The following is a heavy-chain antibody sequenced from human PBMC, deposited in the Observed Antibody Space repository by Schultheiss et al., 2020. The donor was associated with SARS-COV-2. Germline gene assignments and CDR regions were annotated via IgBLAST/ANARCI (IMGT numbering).Heavy chain of an antibody. CDR2: IYHSGST. CDR3: AREHSSSWSPIDY. J-gene: IGHJ4*02. Sequence: LRLSCAVSGGSISSGGYSWSWIRQPPGKGLEWIGYIYHSGSTYYNPSLKSRVTISVDRSKNQFSLKLSSVTAADTAVYYCAREHSSSWSPIDYWGQGTLVTVSS. CDR1: GGSISSGGYS. V-gene: IGHV4-30-2*01. D-gene: IGHD6-13*01.